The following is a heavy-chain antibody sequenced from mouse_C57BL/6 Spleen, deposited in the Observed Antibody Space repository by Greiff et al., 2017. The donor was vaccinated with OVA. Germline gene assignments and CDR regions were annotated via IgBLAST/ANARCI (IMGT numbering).Heavy chain of an antibody. D-gene: IGHD2-3*01. CDR3: ARDDYDGFAY. V-gene: IGHV5-4*01. CDR1: GFTFSISA. CDR2: ISDGGSYT. J-gene: IGHJ3*01. Sequence: EVMLVESGGGLVQPGGSLKLSCAASGFTFSISAMSWVRQTPETRLEWVATISDGGSYTYYPDNVKGRFTISRDNAKNNLYLQMSHLKSEDTAMYYCARDDYDGFAYWGQGTLVTVSA.